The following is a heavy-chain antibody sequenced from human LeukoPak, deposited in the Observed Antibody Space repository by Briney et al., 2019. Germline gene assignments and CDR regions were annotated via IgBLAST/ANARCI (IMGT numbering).Heavy chain of an antibody. J-gene: IGHJ4*02. CDR2: IYTSGST. Sequence: SETLSLTCTVSGGSLSSGSYYWSWIRQPAGKGLEWIGRIYTSGSTNYNPSLKSRVTISVDTSKNQFSLKLSSVTAADTAVYYCARLSLFGDPFDYWGQGTLVTVSS. CDR1: GGSLSSGSYY. CDR3: ARLSLFGDPFDY. V-gene: IGHV4-61*02. D-gene: IGHD4-17*01.